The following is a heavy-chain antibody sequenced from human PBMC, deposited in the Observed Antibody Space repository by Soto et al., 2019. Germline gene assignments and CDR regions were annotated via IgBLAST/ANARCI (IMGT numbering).Heavy chain of an antibody. CDR1: GYTFTSYD. D-gene: IGHD2-15*01. CDR2: INAGNGNT. CDR3: ARDLGGWSDY. V-gene: IGHV1-3*01. J-gene: IGHJ4*02. Sequence: GASVKVSCKASGYTFTSYDINWVRQATGQRLEWMGWINAGNGNTKYSQKFQGRVTITRDTSASTAYMELSSLRSEDTAVYYCARDLGGWSDYWGQGTLVTVSS.